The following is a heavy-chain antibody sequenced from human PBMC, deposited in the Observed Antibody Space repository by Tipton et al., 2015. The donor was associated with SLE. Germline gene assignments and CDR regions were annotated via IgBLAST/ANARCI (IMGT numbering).Heavy chain of an antibody. D-gene: IGHD5-18*01. CDR2: IYYSGST. CDR3: ARLEGYSYGYHWAFDI. J-gene: IGHJ3*02. V-gene: IGHV4-59*01. Sequence: LRLSCTVSGGSISSYYWSWIRQPPGKGLEWIGYIYYSGSTSYNPSLKSRVTISVDTSKNQFSLKLSSVTAADTAVYYCARLEGYSYGYHWAFDIWGQGTMVTVSS. CDR1: GGSISSYY.